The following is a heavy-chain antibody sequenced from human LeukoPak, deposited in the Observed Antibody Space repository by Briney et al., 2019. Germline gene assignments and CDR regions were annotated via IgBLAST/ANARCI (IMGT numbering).Heavy chain of an antibody. CDR3: AREDPSRGGYYAY. CDR2: IHSRGGT. D-gene: IGHD3-16*01. CDR1: GGSISSYQ. J-gene: IGHJ4*02. V-gene: IGHV4-4*07. Sequence: SETLSLTCTVSGGSISSYQWTWIRQPAGKALEWIGRIHSRGGTNYNPSLKTRVTMSVDTSKNQFSLRLYSVTAADTALYYCAREDPSRGGYYAYWGQGTLVTVSS.